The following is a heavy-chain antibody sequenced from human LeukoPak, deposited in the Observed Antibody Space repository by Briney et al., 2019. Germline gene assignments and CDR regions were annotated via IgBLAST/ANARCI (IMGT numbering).Heavy chain of an antibody. D-gene: IGHD1-7*01. V-gene: IGHV1-69*04. Sequence: SVKVSCKTSGGTFSSYAISWVRQAPGQGLEWMGRIIPILGIANYAQKFQGRVTNTADKSTRTAYMELSRLRSEDTAVYCCARALLTLNWNYEDYYYGMDVWGQGTTVTVSS. CDR3: ARALLTLNWNYEDYYYGMDV. CDR1: GGTFSSYA. CDR2: IIPILGIA. J-gene: IGHJ6*02.